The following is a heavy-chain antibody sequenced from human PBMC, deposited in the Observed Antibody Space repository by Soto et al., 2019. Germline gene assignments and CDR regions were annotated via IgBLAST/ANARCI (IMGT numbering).Heavy chain of an antibody. CDR1: GGSISSYY. Sequence: QVQLQESGPGLVKPSEPLSLTCTVSGGSISSYYWSWIRQPPGKGLEWIGDIYYSGSTNYTPSLKSRVTISVDTSKNQFSLKLSSVTAADTAVYFCARRYGLRAFDIWGQGTMVTVSS. V-gene: IGHV4-59*08. CDR2: IYYSGST. J-gene: IGHJ3*02. CDR3: ARRYGLRAFDI. D-gene: IGHD3-10*01.